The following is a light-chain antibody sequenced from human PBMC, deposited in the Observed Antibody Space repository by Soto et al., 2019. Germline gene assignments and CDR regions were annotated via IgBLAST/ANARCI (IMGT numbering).Light chain of an antibody. J-gene: IGKJ2*03. CDR3: QHFFYPPYS. CDR1: QGISNY. Sequence: DIQLTQSPSSLSASVGDRITITCHASQGISNYLNWYQHKPGKAPKLLIYDASTLQTGVPSRFSGSGSGTLFTFTFSGLLPEDSATYYCQHFFYPPYSFGRGTKLEI. CDR2: DAS. V-gene: IGKV1-33*01.